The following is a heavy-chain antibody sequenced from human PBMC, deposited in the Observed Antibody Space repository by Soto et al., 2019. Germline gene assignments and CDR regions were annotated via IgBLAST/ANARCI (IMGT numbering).Heavy chain of an antibody. D-gene: IGHD4-17*01. J-gene: IGHJ6*02. CDR3: ARDAPDYHGDGGMDV. Sequence: QVQLQESGPGLVKPSQTLSLTCTVSGGSISSGGYYWSWIRQHPGKGLEWIGYIYYSGSTYYNPSRKSRVTISVDTSKNQFSLKLSSVTAADTAVYYCARDAPDYHGDGGMDVWGQGTTVTVSS. CDR1: GGSISSGGYY. V-gene: IGHV4-31*03. CDR2: IYYSGST.